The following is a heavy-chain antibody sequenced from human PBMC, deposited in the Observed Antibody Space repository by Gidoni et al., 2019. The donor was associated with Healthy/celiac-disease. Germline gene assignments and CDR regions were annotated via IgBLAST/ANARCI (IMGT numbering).Heavy chain of an antibody. CDR2: IKSKTDGGTT. CDR1: GFTLRNAW. J-gene: IGHJ4*02. CDR3: TTDPFIVVVPAAMPTDY. Sequence: EVQLVESGGGLVKQGGSLRLSCEASGFTLRNAWMSWVRQAPGKGMEWVGRIKSKTDGGTTDYAAPVKGRFTISRDDSKNTLYLQMNSLKTEDTAVYYCTTDPFIVVVPAAMPTDYWGQGTLVTVSS. V-gene: IGHV3-15*01. D-gene: IGHD2-2*01.